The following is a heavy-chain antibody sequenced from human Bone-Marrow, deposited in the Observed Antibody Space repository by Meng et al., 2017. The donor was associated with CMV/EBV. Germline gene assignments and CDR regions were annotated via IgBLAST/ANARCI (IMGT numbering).Heavy chain of an antibody. CDR3: ARSGPGAAEDY. CDR2: ISSSSSTI. Sequence: GESLKISCAASGFTFSSYSMNWVRQAPGKGLEWVSYISSSSSTIYYADSVKGRFTISRDNAKNSVYLQMNSLRGEDTAVYYCARSGPGAAEDYWGQGTLVTVSS. V-gene: IGHV3-48*04. D-gene: IGHD3-10*01. CDR1: GFTFSSYS. J-gene: IGHJ4*02.